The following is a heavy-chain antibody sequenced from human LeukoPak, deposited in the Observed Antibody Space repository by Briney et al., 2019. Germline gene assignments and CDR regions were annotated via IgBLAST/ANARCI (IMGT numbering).Heavy chain of an antibody. CDR1: GGSFSGYY. D-gene: IGHD3-22*01. Sequence: PSETLSLICAVYGGSFSGYYWSWIRQPPGKGLEWIGEINHSGSTNYNPSLKSRVTISVDTSKTQFSLKLSSVTAADTAVYYCARSDYYYDSSGYYPLNWFDPWGQGTLVTVSS. V-gene: IGHV4-34*01. CDR2: INHSGST. CDR3: ARSDYYYDSSGYYPLNWFDP. J-gene: IGHJ5*02.